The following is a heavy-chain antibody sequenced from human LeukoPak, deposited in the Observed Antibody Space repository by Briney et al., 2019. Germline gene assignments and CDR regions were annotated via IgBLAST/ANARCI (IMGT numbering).Heavy chain of an antibody. V-gene: IGHV1-69*13. CDR2: IIPIFGTA. CDR1: GGTFSSYA. D-gene: IGHD5-24*01. Sequence: GASVTVSCTASGGTFSSYAISWVRQAPGQGLEWMGGIIPIFGTANYAQKFQGRVTITADESTSTAYMELSSLRSEDTAVYYCARDQIEMTTIMDYYYGMDVWGQGTTVTVSS. CDR3: ARDQIEMTTIMDYYYGMDV. J-gene: IGHJ6*02.